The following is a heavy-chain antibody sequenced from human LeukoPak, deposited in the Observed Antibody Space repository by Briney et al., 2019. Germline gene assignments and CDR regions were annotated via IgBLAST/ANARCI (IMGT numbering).Heavy chain of an antibody. J-gene: IGHJ4*02. Sequence: ASVKVSCKVSGYTLTELSMHWVRQAPGKGLEWMGGFDPEDGETIYAQKFQGRVTMTEDTSTDTAYMELSSLRSEDTAVYYCARALTPLYYDFWSGDDYWGQGTLVTVSS. CDR1: GYTLTELS. D-gene: IGHD3-3*01. V-gene: IGHV1-24*01. CDR3: ARALTPLYYDFWSGDDY. CDR2: FDPEDGET.